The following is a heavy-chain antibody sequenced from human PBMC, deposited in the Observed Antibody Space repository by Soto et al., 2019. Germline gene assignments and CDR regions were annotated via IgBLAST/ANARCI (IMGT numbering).Heavy chain of an antibody. Sequence: PGGSLRLSCAASGFTFRSYGMQWVRQAPGKGLEWVAVIWYDGSNKYYADSVKGRFTISRDNSKHTLYLQMNSPRPEDTAVYYCARGLMNNWYSSSWSNWLDPWGQGTLVTVSS. V-gene: IGHV3-33*01. CDR2: IWYDGSNK. CDR1: GFTFRSYG. D-gene: IGHD6-13*01. J-gene: IGHJ5*02. CDR3: ARGLMNNWYSSSWSNWLDP.